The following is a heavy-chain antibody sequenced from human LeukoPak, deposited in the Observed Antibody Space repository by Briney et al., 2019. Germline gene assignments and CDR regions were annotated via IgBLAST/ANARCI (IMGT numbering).Heavy chain of an antibody. J-gene: IGHJ4*02. V-gene: IGHV3-23*01. Sequence: TGGSLRLSCAASGFTFSSYAMSWVRQAPGKGLEWVSGISGSGGNTYYADSVKGRFTISRDNSKNTLYLQMNSLRAEDTAVYYCAKTRPLDSSSWSHGDYWGQGTLVTVSS. CDR3: AKTRPLDSSSWSHGDY. CDR1: GFTFSSYA. CDR2: ISGSGGNT. D-gene: IGHD6-13*01.